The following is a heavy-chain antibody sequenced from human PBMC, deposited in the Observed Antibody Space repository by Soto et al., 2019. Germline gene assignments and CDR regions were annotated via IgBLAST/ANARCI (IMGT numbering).Heavy chain of an antibody. CDR2: ISHDGTNK. D-gene: IGHD3-10*01. V-gene: IGHV3-30*18. CDR3: VKASSHYGSASYYTNDY. Sequence: QMQLVESGGGVVQPGRSLRLSCVVFGFTFSNYGMHWVRQAPGKGLEWVAVISHDGTNKYYVDSVKGRFTISRDNSRNTVSMQMNSLRPEETAVYYCVKASSHYGSASYYTNDYWGQGTQVTVSS. J-gene: IGHJ4*02. CDR1: GFTFSNYG.